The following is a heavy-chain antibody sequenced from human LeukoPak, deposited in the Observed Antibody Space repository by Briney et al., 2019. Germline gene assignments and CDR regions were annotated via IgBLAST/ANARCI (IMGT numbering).Heavy chain of an antibody. CDR1: GFTFSSYW. D-gene: IGHD3-9*01. CDR2: IKQDGSEK. Sequence: GGSLRLSCAASGFTFSSYWMSRVRQAPGKGLEWVANIKQDGSEKYYVDSVKGRFTISRDNAKNSLYLQMNSLRAEDTAVYYCARHKSYDILTGYYSYYYYMDVWGKGTTVTISS. CDR3: ARHKSYDILTGYYSYYYYMDV. V-gene: IGHV3-7*01. J-gene: IGHJ6*03.